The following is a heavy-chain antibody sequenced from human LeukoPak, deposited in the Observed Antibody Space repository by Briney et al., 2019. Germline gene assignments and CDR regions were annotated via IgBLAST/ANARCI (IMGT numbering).Heavy chain of an antibody. Sequence: PGGSLRLSCAASGFTFSSYEMNWVRQAPGKGLEWVSYISSSGSTIYYADSVKGRFTIYNAKNSLYLQMNSLRPEDTAVYYCARENSGSYYQFDCWGQGTLVTVSS. J-gene: IGHJ4*02. V-gene: IGHV3-48*03. CDR2: ISSSGSTI. CDR3: ARENSGSYYQFDC. D-gene: IGHD1-26*01. CDR1: GFTFSSYE.